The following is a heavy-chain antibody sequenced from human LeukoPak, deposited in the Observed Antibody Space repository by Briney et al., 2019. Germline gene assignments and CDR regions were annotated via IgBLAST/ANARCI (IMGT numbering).Heavy chain of an antibody. CDR2: ISYDGSNK. V-gene: IGHV3-30*09. J-gene: IGHJ4*02. D-gene: IGHD5-12*01. CDR3: ARDLRYQWLQIRGFDF. CDR1: GFMYSNYA. Sequence: PGGSLRLSCAASGFMYSNYAMHLVRQAAGKGLEWVAVISYDGSNKYYADSVKGRFAVSRDNSKNTLYLQMNSLRTDDTAAYYCARDLRYQWLQIRGFDFWGQGTLVTVSS.